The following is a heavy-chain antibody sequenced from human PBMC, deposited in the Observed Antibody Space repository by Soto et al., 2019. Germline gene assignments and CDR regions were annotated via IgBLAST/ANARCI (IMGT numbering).Heavy chain of an antibody. CDR3: ARAKTRLIDI. V-gene: IGHV3-48*01. CDR1: GFTFSSYS. D-gene: IGHD3-16*01. J-gene: IGHJ3*02. CDR2: ISSSSSTI. Sequence: GGSLRLSCAASGFTFSSYSMNWVRQAPGKGLEWVSYISSSSSTIYYADSVEGRFTISRDNAKNSLYLQMNSLRAEDTAVYYYARAKTRLIDIWGQGTMVTVSS.